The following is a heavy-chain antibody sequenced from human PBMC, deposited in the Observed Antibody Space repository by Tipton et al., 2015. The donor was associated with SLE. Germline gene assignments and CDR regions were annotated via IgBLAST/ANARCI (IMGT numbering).Heavy chain of an antibody. CDR3: ARRHYSGPFDN. V-gene: IGHV4-31*03. CDR1: GGSMDSGGYS. J-gene: IGHJ4*02. Sequence: TLSLTCSVSGGSMDSGGYSWSWIRQQPGKGLEWIAYIYFTGSTYYNPSLKSRVSFSIDTSKNQFSLKLNSVTAADTAVYYCARRHYSGPFDNWGQGTLVTVST. CDR2: IYFTGST. D-gene: IGHD5-12*01.